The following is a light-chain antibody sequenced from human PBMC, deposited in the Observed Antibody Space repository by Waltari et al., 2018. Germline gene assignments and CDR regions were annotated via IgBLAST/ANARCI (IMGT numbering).Light chain of an antibody. V-gene: IGLV1-51*02. CDR3: GTWDSSLSGAV. CDR2: EVR. Sequence: QSVLTQPPSVSAAPGQRVTISCSGGSSNIGNNYVSWYRQFPGTAPKLLIYEVRGRPSVIPGRFSGSKSGTSATLDITGLQAGDEADYYCGTWDSSLSGAVFGGGTHLTVL. CDR1: SSNIGNNY. J-gene: IGLJ7*01.